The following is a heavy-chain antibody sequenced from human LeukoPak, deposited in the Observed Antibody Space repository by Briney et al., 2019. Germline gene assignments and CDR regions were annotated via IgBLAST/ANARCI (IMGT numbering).Heavy chain of an antibody. Sequence: SETLSLTCTVSGGSISTYTWSWIRQPAERGLEWIGRFYSNGNTAYNPSVKSRVTMSVDMSKNQVSLKLTSVTAADTAIYYYARDFSSKNWFDTWGQGTLVTVSS. J-gene: IGHJ5*02. CDR3: ARDFSSKNWFDT. CDR2: FYSNGNT. CDR1: GGSISTYT. V-gene: IGHV4-4*07.